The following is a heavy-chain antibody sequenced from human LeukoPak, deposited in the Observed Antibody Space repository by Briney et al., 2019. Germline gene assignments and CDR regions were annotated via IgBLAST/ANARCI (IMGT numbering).Heavy chain of an antibody. CDR2: ISYDGSNK. J-gene: IGHJ4*02. D-gene: IGHD6-19*01. CDR1: GFTFSSYG. Sequence: PGGSLRLSCAASGFTFSSYGMHWVRQAPGKGLEWVAVISYDGSNKYYADSVKGRFTISRDNSKNTLHLQVNSLRAEDTAVYYCAKDKGAGYSSGWLYFDYWGQGTLVTVSS. V-gene: IGHV3-30*18. CDR3: AKDKGAGYSSGWLYFDY.